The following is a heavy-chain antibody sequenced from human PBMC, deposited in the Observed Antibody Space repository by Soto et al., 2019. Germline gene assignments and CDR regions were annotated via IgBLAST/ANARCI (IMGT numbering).Heavy chain of an antibody. J-gene: IGHJ4*02. Sequence: PGESLKSSCKGSVYSFTSYWISWVRQMPGKGLEWMGRIDPSDSYTNYSPSFQGHVTISADKSISTAYLQWSSLKASDTAMYYCARLPRDILKFSRLYWGQGTLVTVSS. V-gene: IGHV5-10-1*01. D-gene: IGHD3-9*01. CDR3: ARLPRDILKFSRLY. CDR2: IDPSDSYT. CDR1: VYSFTSYW.